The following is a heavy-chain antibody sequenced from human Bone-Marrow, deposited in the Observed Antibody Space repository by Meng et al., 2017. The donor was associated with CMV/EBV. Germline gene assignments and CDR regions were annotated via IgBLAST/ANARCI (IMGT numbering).Heavy chain of an antibody. J-gene: IGHJ6*02. CDR2: IGTAGDT. CDR3: AREDSSSWFYYYYGMDV. V-gene: IGHV3-13*01. D-gene: IGHD6-13*01. CDR1: GFTFSSYD. Sequence: GESLKISCAASGFTFSSYDMHWVRQATGKGLEWVSAIGTAGDTYYPGSVKGRFTISRENAKNSLYLQMNSLRAGDTAVYYCAREDSSSWFYYYYGMDVWGQGPTVPVSS.